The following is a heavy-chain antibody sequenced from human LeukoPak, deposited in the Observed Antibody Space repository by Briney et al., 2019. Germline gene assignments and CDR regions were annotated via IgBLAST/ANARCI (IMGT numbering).Heavy chain of an antibody. CDR2: IYYSGST. CDR3: ARDDSLNWFDP. CDR1: GGSISSYY. Sequence: SETLSLTCTVSGGSISSYYWSWIRQPPGKGLEWIGYIYYSGSTNYNPSLKSRVTISVDTSKNQFSLKLSSVTAADTAVYYCARDDSLNWFDPWGQGTLVTVSS. V-gene: IGHV4-59*01. D-gene: IGHD2-15*01. J-gene: IGHJ5*02.